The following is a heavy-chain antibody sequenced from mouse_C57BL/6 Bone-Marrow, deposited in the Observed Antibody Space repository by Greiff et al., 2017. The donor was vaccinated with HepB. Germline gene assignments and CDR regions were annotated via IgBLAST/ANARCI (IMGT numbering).Heavy chain of an antibody. CDR2: SRNKANDYTT. Sequence: DVKLVESGGGLVQSGRSLRLSCATSGFTFSDFYMEWVRQAPGKGLEWIAASRNKANDYTTEYSASVKGRFIVSRDTSQSILYLQMNALRAEDTANYYCARDVYAMDYWGQGTSVTVSS. CDR3: ARDVYAMDY. CDR1: GFTFSDFY. V-gene: IGHV7-1*01. J-gene: IGHJ4*01.